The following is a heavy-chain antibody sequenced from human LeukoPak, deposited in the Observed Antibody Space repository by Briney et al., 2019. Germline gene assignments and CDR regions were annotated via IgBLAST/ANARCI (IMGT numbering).Heavy chain of an antibody. CDR3: ARQFRDSSGYYSYYFDY. CDR1: GYSFTSYW. CDR2: IYPGDSDT. D-gene: IGHD3-22*01. J-gene: IGHJ4*02. Sequence: PGESLKISCKDSGYSFTSYWIGWVRQMPGKGLGWMGIIYPGDSDTRYSPSFQGQVTISADKSISTAYLQWSSLKASDTAMYYCARQFRDSSGYYSYYFDYWGQGTLVTVSS. V-gene: IGHV5-51*01.